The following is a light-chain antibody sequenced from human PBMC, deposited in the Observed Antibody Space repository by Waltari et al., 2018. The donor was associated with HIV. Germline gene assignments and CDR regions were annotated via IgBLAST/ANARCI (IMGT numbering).Light chain of an antibody. V-gene: IGLV3-25*03. CDR3: QSSDRSGTYVV. J-gene: IGLJ3*02. CDR2: KDT. CDR1: ALPEQY. Sequence: SYELTQPPSVSVSPGQTATITCSGDALPEQYAFWYQQKPGQAPVMMMYKDTKRPSVIPERFSGSSSGKTVTLTITGVQAEDEADYFCQSSDRSGTYVVFGGGTKLTVL.